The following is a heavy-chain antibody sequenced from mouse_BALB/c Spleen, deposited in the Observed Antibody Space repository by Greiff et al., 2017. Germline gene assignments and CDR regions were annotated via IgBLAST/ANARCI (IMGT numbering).Heavy chain of an antibody. CDR1: GFSLTSYG. D-gene: IGHD2-4*01. CDR2: IWAGGST. V-gene: IGHV2-9*02. CDR3: ARWDDYLFSY. J-gene: IGHJ3*01. Sequence: VQVVESGPGLVAPSQSLSITCTVSGFSLTSYGVHWVRQPPGKGLEWLGVIWAGGSTNYNSALMSRLSISKDNSKSQVFLKMNSLQTDDTAMYYCARWDDYLFSYWGQGTLVTVSA.